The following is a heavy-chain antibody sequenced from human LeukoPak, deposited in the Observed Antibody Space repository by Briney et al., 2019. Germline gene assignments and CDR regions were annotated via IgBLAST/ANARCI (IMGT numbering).Heavy chain of an antibody. CDR2: ISSSSSYI. CDR3: ARDSSSGRYGYYDMDV. D-gene: IGHD6-19*01. Sequence: GGSLRLSCAASGFTFSSYSMNWVRQAPGKGLEWVSSISSSSSYIYYADSVKGRFTISRDNAKNSLYLQMNSLRAEDTAVYYCARDSSSGRYGYYDMDVWGQGTTVTVSS. CDR1: GFTFSSYS. V-gene: IGHV3-21*01. J-gene: IGHJ6*02.